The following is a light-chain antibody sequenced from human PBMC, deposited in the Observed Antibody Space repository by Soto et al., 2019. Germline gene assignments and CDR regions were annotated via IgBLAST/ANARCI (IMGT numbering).Light chain of an antibody. CDR2: EGS. J-gene: IGLJ2*01. CDR1: SSDFGSYNL. V-gene: IGLV2-23*03. CDR3: CSYAGSSTFVV. Sequence: QSVLTQPASVSGSPGQSITISGTGTSSDFGSYNLVSWYQQHPGKAPKLMIYEGSKRPSGVSNRFSGSKSGNTASLTISGLQAEDEADYYCCSYAGSSTFVVFGGGT.